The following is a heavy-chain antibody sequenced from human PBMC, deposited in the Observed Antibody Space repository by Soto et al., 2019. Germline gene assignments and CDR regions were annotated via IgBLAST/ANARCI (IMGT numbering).Heavy chain of an antibody. CDR1: GGSFSGYY. D-gene: IGHD2-8*01. CDR3: ARGSLYCTNGVCYTGWFDP. Sequence: KPSETLSLTCAVYGGSFSGYYWSWIRQPPGKGLEWIGEINHSGSTNYNPSLKSRVTISVDTSKNQFSLKLSSVTAADTAVYYCARGSLYCTNGVCYTGWFDPWGQGTLVTVSS. J-gene: IGHJ5*02. V-gene: IGHV4-34*01. CDR2: INHSGST.